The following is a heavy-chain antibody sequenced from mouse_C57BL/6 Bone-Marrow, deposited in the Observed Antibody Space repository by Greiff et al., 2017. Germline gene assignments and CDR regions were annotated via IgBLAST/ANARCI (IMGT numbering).Heavy chain of an antibody. Sequence: VKLVESGAELVRPGTSVKMSCKASGYTFTNYWIGWAKQRPGHGLEWIGDIYPGGGYTNYNEKFKGKATLTADKSSSTAYMQFSSLTSEDSAIYYCARRTCWYYAMDYWGQGTSVTVSS. CDR2: IYPGGGYT. CDR3: ARRTCWYYAMDY. CDR1: GYTFTNYW. J-gene: IGHJ4*01. V-gene: IGHV1-63*01.